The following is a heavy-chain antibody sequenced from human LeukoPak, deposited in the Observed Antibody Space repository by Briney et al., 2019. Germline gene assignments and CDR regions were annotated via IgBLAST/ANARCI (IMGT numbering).Heavy chain of an antibody. CDR2: IIPILGIA. CDR1: GGTFSSYA. Sequence: ASVKVSCKASGGTFSSYALSWVRQAPGQGLEWMGRIIPILGIANYAQKFQGRVTITADKSTSTAYMELSSLRSEDTAVYYCARDNIPQYSSSWYGAYGFDIWGQGTMVTVSS. CDR3: ARDNIPQYSSSWYGAYGFDI. V-gene: IGHV1-69*04. J-gene: IGHJ3*02. D-gene: IGHD6-13*01.